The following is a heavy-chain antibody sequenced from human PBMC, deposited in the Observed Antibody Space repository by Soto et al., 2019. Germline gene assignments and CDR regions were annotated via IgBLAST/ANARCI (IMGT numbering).Heavy chain of an antibody. Sequence: ASVKVSCKASGYTFTSYDINWVRQATGQGLEWMGWMNPNSGNTGYAQKFQGRVTMTRNTPISTAYMELSSLRSEDTAVYYCARFARYYYYYYMDVWGKGTTVTVSS. CDR1: GYTFTSYD. V-gene: IGHV1-8*01. CDR2: MNPNSGNT. J-gene: IGHJ6*03. CDR3: ARFARYYYYYYMDV.